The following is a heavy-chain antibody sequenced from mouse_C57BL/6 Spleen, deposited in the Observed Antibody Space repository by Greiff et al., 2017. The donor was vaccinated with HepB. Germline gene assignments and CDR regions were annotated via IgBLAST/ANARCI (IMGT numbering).Heavy chain of an antibody. D-gene: IGHD4-1*01. J-gene: IGHJ2*01. CDR1: GYTFTSYW. Sequence: QVQLQQPGAELVMPGASVKLSCKASGYTFTSYWMHWVKQRPGQGLEWIGEIDPSDSYTNYNQKFKGKSTLTVDKSSSTAYMQLSSLTSEDSAVYFCARSHWAYFDYWGQGTTLTVSS. CDR2: IDPSDSYT. V-gene: IGHV1-69*01. CDR3: ARSHWAYFDY.